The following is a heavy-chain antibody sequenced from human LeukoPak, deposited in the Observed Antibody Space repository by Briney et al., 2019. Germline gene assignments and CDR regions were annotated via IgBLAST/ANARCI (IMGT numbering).Heavy chain of an antibody. CDR3: ARGYLAAAANNWFDP. Sequence: SETLSLTYTVSGGSISSYYWSWIRQPPGKGLEWIGYIYYSGSTNYNPSLKSRVTISVDTSKNQFSLKLSSVTAADTAVYYCARGYLAAAANNWFDPWGQGTLVTVSS. CDR1: GGSISSYY. V-gene: IGHV4-59*01. D-gene: IGHD6-13*01. J-gene: IGHJ5*02. CDR2: IYYSGST.